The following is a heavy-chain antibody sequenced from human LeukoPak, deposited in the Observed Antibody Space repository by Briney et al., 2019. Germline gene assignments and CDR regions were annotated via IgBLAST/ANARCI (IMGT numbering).Heavy chain of an antibody. Sequence: SVKVSCKASGGTFSSYAISWVRQAPGQGLEWMGGIIPIFGTANYAQKFQGRVTITADESTSTAYMELSSLRSENTAAYYCARGRKGDTYYYDSSGYYYLDYWGQGTLVTVSS. CDR3: ARGRKGDTYYYDSSGYYYLDY. CDR2: IIPIFGTA. V-gene: IGHV1-69*13. D-gene: IGHD3-22*01. J-gene: IGHJ4*02. CDR1: GGTFSSYA.